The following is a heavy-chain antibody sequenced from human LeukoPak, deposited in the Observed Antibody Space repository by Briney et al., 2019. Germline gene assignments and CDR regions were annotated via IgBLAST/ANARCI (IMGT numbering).Heavy chain of an antibody. J-gene: IGHJ6*02. Sequence: GESLKISCKGSGYSFTSYWIGWVRQMPGKGLEWMGIIYPGDSDTRYSPSFQGQVTISADKSISTAYLQWSSLKASDTAMYYCARHLTHHHYDSSGYYYYGMDVWGQGTTVTVSS. CDR1: GYSFTSYW. D-gene: IGHD3-22*01. CDR2: IYPGDSDT. V-gene: IGHV5-51*01. CDR3: ARHLTHHHYDSSGYYYYGMDV.